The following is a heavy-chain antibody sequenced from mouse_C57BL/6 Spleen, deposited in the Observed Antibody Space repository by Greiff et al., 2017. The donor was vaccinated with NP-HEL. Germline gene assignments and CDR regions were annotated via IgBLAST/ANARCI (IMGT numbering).Heavy chain of an antibody. D-gene: IGHD4-1*01. Sequence: QVQLQQPGAELVKPGASVKLSCKASGYTFTSYWMHWVKQRPGRGLEWIGRIEPNSGGTKYNEKFKSKATLTVDKPSSTAYMQLSSLTSEDSAVYYCAANWVAWFAYWGQGTLVTVSA. CDR2: IEPNSGGT. V-gene: IGHV1-72*01. J-gene: IGHJ3*01. CDR1: GYTFTSYW. CDR3: AANWVAWFAY.